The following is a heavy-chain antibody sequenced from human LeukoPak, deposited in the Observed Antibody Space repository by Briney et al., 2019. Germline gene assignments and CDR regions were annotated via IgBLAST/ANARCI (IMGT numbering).Heavy chain of an antibody. CDR1: GGTFSSYA. V-gene: IGHV1-69*04. CDR2: IIPTLEIA. Sequence: SVKVSGKASGGTFSSYAITWVRQAPGQGLEWMGRIIPTLEIANYAQKFQGRVTITADKSTSTAYMELSSLRPEDTAVYYCARVLSGSWLWFWGQGTLVTVSS. D-gene: IGHD5-18*01. CDR3: ARVLSGSWLWF. J-gene: IGHJ4*02.